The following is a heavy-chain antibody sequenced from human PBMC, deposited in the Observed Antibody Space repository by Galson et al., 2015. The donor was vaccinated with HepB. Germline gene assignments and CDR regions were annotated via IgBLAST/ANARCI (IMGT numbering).Heavy chain of an antibody. CDR3: AKGGVGSSYGMDV. V-gene: IGHV3-23*01. J-gene: IGHJ6*02. CDR1: GFTFSSYA. CDR2: ISGSGGSR. D-gene: IGHD1-26*01. Sequence: SLRLSCAASGFTFSSYAMSWVRQAPGEGLEWVSGISGSGGSRYYAESVKGRLTISRDNSKNTLYLQMSSLRAEDTAVYYCAKGGVGSSYGMDVWGQGTTVTVFS.